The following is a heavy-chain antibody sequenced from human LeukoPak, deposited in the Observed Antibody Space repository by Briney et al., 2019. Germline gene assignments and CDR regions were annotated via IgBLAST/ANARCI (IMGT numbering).Heavy chain of an antibody. Sequence: GGSLRLSGAAAGFTFSSYAMSWLRQAPGNGLEWVSSISGIGGSTSYADSVKRRSIISRHHSKSTLYLQMNSLRAEATAVYYCATLVGYGDYADSWGPGTLVTVSS. CDR3: ATLVGYGDYADS. CDR1: GFTFSSYA. CDR2: ISGIGGST. D-gene: IGHD4-17*01. V-gene: IGHV3-23*01. J-gene: IGHJ5*01.